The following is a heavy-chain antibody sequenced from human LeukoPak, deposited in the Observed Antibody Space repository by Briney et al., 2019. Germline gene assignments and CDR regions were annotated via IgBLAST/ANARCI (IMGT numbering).Heavy chain of an antibody. D-gene: IGHD1-26*01. V-gene: IGHV4-39*07. J-gene: IGHJ5*02. Sequence: PSETLSLTCTVSGGSISSSSYYWGWIRQPPGKGLEWIGSIYYSGSTYYNPSLKSRVTISVDTSKNQFSLKLSSVTAADTAVYYCARKTGLATTFDPWGQGTLVTVSS. CDR2: IYYSGST. CDR1: GGSISSSSYY. CDR3: ARKTGLATTFDP.